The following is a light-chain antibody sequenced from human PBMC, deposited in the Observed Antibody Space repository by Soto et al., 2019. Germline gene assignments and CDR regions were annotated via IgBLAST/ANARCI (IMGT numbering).Light chain of an antibody. J-gene: IGLJ2*01. CDR1: SSDVGGYNY. Sequence: HSALTQPRSVSGSPGQSVTISCTGTSSDVGGYNYVSWYQQHPGKAPKRMIYEVSKRPSGAPDRFSGSKSGNTASLTISGLQTEDEADYYCCSYAGTYTVLFGRGTKVTVL. CDR2: EVS. V-gene: IGLV2-11*01. CDR3: CSYAGTYTVL.